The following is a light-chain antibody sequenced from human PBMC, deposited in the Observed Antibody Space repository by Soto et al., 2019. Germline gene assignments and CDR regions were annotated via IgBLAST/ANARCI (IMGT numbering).Light chain of an antibody. J-gene: IGKJ5*01. CDR1: QFVSTRS. Sequence: EIVLTQSPGTLSLSPGESATLLCRASQFVSTRSLAWYQQKPGLAPRLLIYGASTRATGIPDRFSGSGSGTDFTLTITPLEPEDFVVYFCQQYGSSPITFGQGTRLEIK. CDR3: QQYGSSPIT. CDR2: GAS. V-gene: IGKV3-20*01.